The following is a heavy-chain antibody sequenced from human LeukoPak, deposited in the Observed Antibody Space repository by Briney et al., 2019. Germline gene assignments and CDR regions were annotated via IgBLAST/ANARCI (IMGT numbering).Heavy chain of an antibody. J-gene: IGHJ4*02. CDR3: ARSSGTYHFDY. CDR1: GFTFSSYE. Sequence: GGSLRLSCAASGFTFSSYEMNWVRQAPGKGLEWVSYISSSGTTIYYADSVKGRLTISRDNAKNSLFLQVNSLRAEDTAVYYCARSSGTYHFDYWGQGTLVTVSS. D-gene: IGHD1-26*01. CDR2: ISSSGTTI. V-gene: IGHV3-48*03.